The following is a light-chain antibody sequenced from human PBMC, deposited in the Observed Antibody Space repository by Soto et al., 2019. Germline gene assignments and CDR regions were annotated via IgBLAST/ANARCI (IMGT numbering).Light chain of an antibody. CDR3: SSYTTDTTLV. Sequence: QSVLTQPPSVSGSPGQSVTISCTGTSSDVGGYNRVSWYQQPPGTAPKLMIYEVTNRPSGVPDRFSGTKSGNTASLTISGLQAEDEADYYCSSYTTDTTLVFGGGTQLTVL. CDR2: EVT. V-gene: IGLV2-18*02. CDR1: SSDVGGYNR. J-gene: IGLJ2*01.